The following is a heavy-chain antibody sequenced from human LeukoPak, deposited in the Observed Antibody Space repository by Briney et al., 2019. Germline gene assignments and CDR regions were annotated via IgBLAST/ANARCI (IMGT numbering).Heavy chain of an antibody. CDR2: MSPNSGNT. Sequence: ASVKVSCKTSGYTFTNYDINWVRQATGQGFEWMGWMSPNSGNTGYAQKFQGRVTMTEDTSTDTAYMELSSLRSEDTAVYYCAITPGLGATNSDYWGQGTLVTVSS. V-gene: IGHV1-8*01. J-gene: IGHJ4*02. D-gene: IGHD1-26*01. CDR3: AITPGLGATNSDY. CDR1: GYTFTNYD.